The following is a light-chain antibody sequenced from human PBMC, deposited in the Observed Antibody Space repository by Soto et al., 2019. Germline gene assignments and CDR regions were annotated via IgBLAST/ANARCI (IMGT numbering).Light chain of an antibody. V-gene: IGLV2-14*01. CDR1: STDVGGYNA. CDR2: EVT. J-gene: IGLJ1*01. Sequence: QSALSQPASVSGSPGHTITISCTGTSTDVGGYNAVSWYQHHPGKAPKLIIYEVTHRPSGVSHRFSASKSGNTAYLTISGLHAEDEADYYCNSFRGSPLYVFGTRTKVTVL. CDR3: NSFRGSPLYV.